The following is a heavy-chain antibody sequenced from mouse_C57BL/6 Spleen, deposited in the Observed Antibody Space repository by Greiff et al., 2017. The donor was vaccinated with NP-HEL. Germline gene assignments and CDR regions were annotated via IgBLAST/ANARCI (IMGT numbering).Heavy chain of an antibody. J-gene: IGHJ1*03. CDR2: IYPGDGDT. Sequence: VQLQQSGPELVKPGASVKISCKASGYAFSSSWMNWVKQRPGKGLEWIGRIYPGDGDTNYNGKFKGKATLTADKSSSTAYMQLSSLTSEDSSVYFCAREDWDWYFDVWGTGTTVTVSS. V-gene: IGHV1-82*01. D-gene: IGHD4-1*01. CDR1: GYAFSSSW. CDR3: AREDWDWYFDV.